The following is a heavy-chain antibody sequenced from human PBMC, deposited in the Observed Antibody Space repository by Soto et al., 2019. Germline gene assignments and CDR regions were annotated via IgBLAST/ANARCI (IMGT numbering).Heavy chain of an antibody. CDR2: INHSGST. CDR1: GGSFSGYY. Sequence: SETLSLTCAVYGGSFSGYYWSWIRQPPGKGLEWIGEINHSGSTNYNPSLKSRVTISVDTSKSQFSLKLSSVTAADTAVYYCARARRRWFDPWGQGTLVTVSS. J-gene: IGHJ5*02. V-gene: IGHV4-34*01. D-gene: IGHD1-1*01. CDR3: ARARRRWFDP.